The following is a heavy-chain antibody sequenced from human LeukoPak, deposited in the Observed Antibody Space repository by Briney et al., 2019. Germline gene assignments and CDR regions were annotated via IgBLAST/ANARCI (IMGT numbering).Heavy chain of an antibody. CDR2: ISWNSGNM. V-gene: IGHV3-9*01. J-gene: IGHJ2*01. CDR1: GFMFNDYA. CDR3: AKGPGLGAGKRYLDL. Sequence: GRSLRLSCAPSGFMFNDYALHWVRQAPGKGLEWVSSISWNSGNMYYVDSVKGRFTISRDNAKNSLSLQMNSLKPEDTALYYCAKGPGLGAGKRYLDLWGRGTLVIVSS. D-gene: IGHD6-13*01.